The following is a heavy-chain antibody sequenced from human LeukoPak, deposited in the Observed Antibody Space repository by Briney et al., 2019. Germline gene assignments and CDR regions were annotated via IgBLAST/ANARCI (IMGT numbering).Heavy chain of an antibody. V-gene: IGHV4-59*01. J-gene: IGHJ5*02. CDR2: IYYSGST. CDR3: AKAVEWLLIA. CDR1: GGSISSYY. Sequence: SETLSLTCTVSGGSISSYYWSWIRQPPGKGLEWIGYIYYSGSTNYNPSLKSRVTISVDTSKNQFSLKLSSVTAADTAVYYCAKAVEWLLIAWGQGTLVTASS. D-gene: IGHD3-3*01.